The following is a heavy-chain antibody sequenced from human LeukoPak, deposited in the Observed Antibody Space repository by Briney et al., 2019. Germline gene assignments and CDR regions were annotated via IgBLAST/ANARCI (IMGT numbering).Heavy chain of an antibody. CDR1: GFTFSSYA. CDR3: AKGMGAYCDGDCSSRTFDY. V-gene: IGHV3-23*01. Sequence: GGSLRLSCAASGFTFSSYAMSWVRQAPGKGLEWVSAISGSGGSTYYADSVKGRFTISRDNFKNTLYLQMNSLTAEDTAIYYCAKGMGAYCDGDCSSRTFDYWGQGTLVAVSS. CDR2: ISGSGGST. D-gene: IGHD2-21*02. J-gene: IGHJ4*02.